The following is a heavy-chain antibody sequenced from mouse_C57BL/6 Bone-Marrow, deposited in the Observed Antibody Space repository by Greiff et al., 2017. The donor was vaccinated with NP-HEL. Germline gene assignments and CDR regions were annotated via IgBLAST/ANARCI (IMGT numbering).Heavy chain of an antibody. Sequence: QVQLQQSGPGLVQPSQCLSITCTVSGFSLTSYGVHWVRQSPGKGLEWLGVIWSGGSTDYNAAFISRLSTSNDNSKSQVFFKMNSMQADDTAIYYCARFSGWFAYWGQGTLVTVSA. V-gene: IGHV2-2*01. CDR2: IWSGGST. CDR3: ARFSGWFAY. CDR1: GFSLTSYG. J-gene: IGHJ3*01.